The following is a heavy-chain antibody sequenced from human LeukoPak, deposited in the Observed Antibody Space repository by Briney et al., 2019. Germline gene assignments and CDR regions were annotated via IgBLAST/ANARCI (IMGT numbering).Heavy chain of an antibody. D-gene: IGHD6-13*01. CDR1: GYTFTSYG. Sequence: GASVKVSCKASGYTFTSYGISWVRQAPGQGLEWMGWISAYNGNTNYAQKLQGRVTMTTDTSTSTAYMELRSLRSDDTAVYYCARLAAEMGFFYYYYGMDVWGQGTTVTVSS. J-gene: IGHJ6*02. V-gene: IGHV1-18*01. CDR3: ARLAAEMGFFYYYYGMDV. CDR2: ISAYNGNT.